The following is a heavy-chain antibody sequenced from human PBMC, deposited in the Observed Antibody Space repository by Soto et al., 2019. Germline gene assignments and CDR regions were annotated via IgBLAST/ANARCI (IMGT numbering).Heavy chain of an antibody. D-gene: IGHD2-8*01. CDR2: INPSGGST. V-gene: IGHV1-46*01. J-gene: IGHJ6*02. CDR3: ARDRPYCTNGVCYTGCGLTYYYYYGMDV. Sequence: ASVKVSCKASGYTFTSYYMHWVRQAPGQGLEWMGIINPSGGSTSYAQKFQGRVTMTRDTSTSTVYMELSSLRSEDTAVYYCARDRPYCTNGVCYTGCGLTYYYYYGMDVWGQGTTVTVSS. CDR1: GYTFTSYY.